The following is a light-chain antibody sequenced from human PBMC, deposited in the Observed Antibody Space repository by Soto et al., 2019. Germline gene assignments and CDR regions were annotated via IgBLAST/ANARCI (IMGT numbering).Light chain of an antibody. J-gene: IGKJ2*01. CDR3: QQYGSSPPYT. CDR1: QSVSSSY. Sequence: EMVLTQSPGTLSLSPGERATLSCRASQSVSSSYLAWYQQKPGQHPSLLIYGAASRATGSPDRFSGSGSGTDFTLTISRLEPDDFAVYYCQQYGSSPPYTFGQGTKVEIK. CDR2: GAA. V-gene: IGKV3-20*01.